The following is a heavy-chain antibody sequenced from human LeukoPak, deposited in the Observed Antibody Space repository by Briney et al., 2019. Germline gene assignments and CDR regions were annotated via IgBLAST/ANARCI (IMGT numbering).Heavy chain of an antibody. V-gene: IGHV3-30*18. D-gene: IGHD6-13*01. CDR2: ISYDGSSK. CDR1: GFTFSSYG. CDR3: AKDRGSSSPVDY. Sequence: GGSLRLSCAASGFTFSSYGMHWVRQAPGKGLEWVAVISYDGSSKYYADSVKGRFTISRDNSKNTLYLQMNSLRAEDTAVYYCAKDRGSSSPVDYWGQGTLVTVSS. J-gene: IGHJ4*02.